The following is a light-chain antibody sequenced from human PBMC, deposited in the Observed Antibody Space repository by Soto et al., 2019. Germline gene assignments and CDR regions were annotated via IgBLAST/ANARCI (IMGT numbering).Light chain of an antibody. V-gene: IGLV2-14*03. CDR2: DVS. CDR3: SSYTSISTLSTYV. J-gene: IGLJ1*01. CDR1: SSDVGGYNY. Sequence: QSALTQPASVSGSPGQSITISCTGTSSDVGGYNYVSWYQHHPGKAPKLMIYDVSNRPSGVSNRCSGSKSGNTASLIISGLQAEDEADYYCSSYTSISTLSTYVFGTGTKLTVL.